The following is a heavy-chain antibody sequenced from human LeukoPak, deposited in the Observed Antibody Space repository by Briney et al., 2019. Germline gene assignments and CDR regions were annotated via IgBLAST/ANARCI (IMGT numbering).Heavy chain of an antibody. D-gene: IGHD3-10*01. CDR1: GFTFSSYA. J-gene: IGHJ6*03. CDR2: ISYDGSNK. V-gene: IGHV3-30*04. CDR3: AKLGEATGYYYYYYYMDV. Sequence: GGSLRLSCAASGFTFSSYAMHWVRQAPGKGLEWVAVISYDGSNKYYADSVKGRFTISRDNSKNTLYLQMNSLRAEDTAVYYCAKLGEATGYYYYYYYMDVWGKGTTVTISS.